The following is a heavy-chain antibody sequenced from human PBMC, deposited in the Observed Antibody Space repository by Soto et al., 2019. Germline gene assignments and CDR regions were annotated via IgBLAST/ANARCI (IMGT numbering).Heavy chain of an antibody. J-gene: IGHJ4*02. D-gene: IGHD5-12*01. CDR2: ISYDGSNK. Sequence: GGSLRLSCAASGFTFSSYGMHWVRQAPGKGLEWVAVISYDGSNKNYADSVKGRFTISRDNSKNTLYLQMNSLRAEDTAVYYCAKDFRRWLQWGFDYWGQGTLVTVSS. CDR3: AKDFRRWLQWGFDY. CDR1: GFTFSSYG. V-gene: IGHV3-30*18.